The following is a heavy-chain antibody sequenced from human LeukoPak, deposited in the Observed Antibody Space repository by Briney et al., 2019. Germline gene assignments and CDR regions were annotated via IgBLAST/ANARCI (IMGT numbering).Heavy chain of an antibody. CDR3: ARDGRYSYGHDAFDI. Sequence: GGSLRLSCAASGFTVSSNYMSWVRQAPGKGLEWVSVIYSGGSTYYADSVKGRFTISRDNSKNTLYLQMNSLRAEDTAVYYCARDGRYSYGHDAFDIWGQGTMVTVSP. CDR1: GFTVSSNY. CDR2: IYSGGST. V-gene: IGHV3-53*01. D-gene: IGHD5-18*01. J-gene: IGHJ3*02.